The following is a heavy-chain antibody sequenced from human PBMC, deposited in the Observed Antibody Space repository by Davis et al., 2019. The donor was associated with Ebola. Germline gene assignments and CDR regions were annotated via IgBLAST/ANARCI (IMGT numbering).Heavy chain of an antibody. Sequence: SQTLSPTCTLSGGSLTNRCSYCGWLLQPPGKGREWIASIYFTKTTYYNPSLKSRVSISVDTSRHQFSLNLSSMIAADTAVYYCARWNTVVLGVVDGPRFDYWGPGALVTVSS. V-gene: IGHV4-39*01. CDR3: ARWNTVVLGVVDGPRFDY. CDR1: GGSLTNRCSY. D-gene: IGHD3-10*01. J-gene: IGHJ4*02. CDR2: IYFTKTT.